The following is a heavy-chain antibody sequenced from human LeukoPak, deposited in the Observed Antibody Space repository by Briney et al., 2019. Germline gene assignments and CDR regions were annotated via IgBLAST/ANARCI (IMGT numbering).Heavy chain of an antibody. D-gene: IGHD1-26*01. J-gene: IGHJ3*02. Sequence: ASVKVSCKASGYTFASYYMHWVRQAPGQGLEWMGIINPSGGSTSYAQKFQGKVTMTRDTSTSTVYMELSSLRSEDTAVYYCAREVREVGATTSSSAFDIWGQGTIVTVSS. V-gene: IGHV1-46*01. CDR1: GYTFASYY. CDR2: INPSGGST. CDR3: AREVREVGATTSSSAFDI.